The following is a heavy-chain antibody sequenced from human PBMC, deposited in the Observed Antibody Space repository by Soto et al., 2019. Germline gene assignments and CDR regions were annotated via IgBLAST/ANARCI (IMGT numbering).Heavy chain of an antibody. J-gene: IGHJ6*02. Sequence: ASVKVSCKASGYTFTGYYMHWVRQAPGQGLEWMGWINPNSGGTNYAQKFQGRVTMTRDTSISTAYMELSRLRSDDTAVYYCARAHDEQYVPRACYYCYYSGMDVWGQGTTVTVSS. CDR1: GYTFTGYY. V-gene: IGHV1-2*02. CDR2: INPNSGGT. CDR3: ARAHDEQYVPRACYYCYYSGMDV. D-gene: IGHD6-6*01.